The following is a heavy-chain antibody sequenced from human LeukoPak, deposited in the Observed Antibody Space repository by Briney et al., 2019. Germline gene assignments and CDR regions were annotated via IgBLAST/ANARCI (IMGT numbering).Heavy chain of an antibody. CDR1: GGSINNYY. V-gene: IGHV4-59*08. D-gene: IGHD4-17*01. CDR2: IYYSVSGGGT. Sequence: SETLSLTCTVSGGSINNYYWNWIRQPPGKGLELIGYIYYSVSGGGTNYNPSLKSRVAISADTSKNQFSLKLSSVTAADTAVYYCARGGTMTTVPLWGQGTLVTVSS. CDR3: ARGGTMTTVPL. J-gene: IGHJ4*02.